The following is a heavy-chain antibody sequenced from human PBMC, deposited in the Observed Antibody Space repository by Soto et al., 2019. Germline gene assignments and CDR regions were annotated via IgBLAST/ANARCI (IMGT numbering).Heavy chain of an antibody. J-gene: IGHJ4*02. CDR1: GFSFGDSY. Sequence: QVHLVESGGGLVKPGGSLRLACAASGFSFGDSYMSWVRQAPGKGLEWLSYISGGSSYTNYADSVKGRFTISRDNAKRSLYLEMNSLRADDTAVYYCAQTIVAASGYYFDHWGQGNLVTVSS. D-gene: IGHD2-21*01. CDR3: AQTIVAASGYYFDH. V-gene: IGHV3-11*06. CDR2: ISGGSSYT.